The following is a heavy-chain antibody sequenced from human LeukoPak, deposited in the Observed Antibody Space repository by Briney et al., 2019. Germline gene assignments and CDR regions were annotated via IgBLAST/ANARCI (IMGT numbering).Heavy chain of an antibody. CDR3: ARDLYDSSGYYYEYDY. CDR2: ISGSSSYI. J-gene: IGHJ4*02. D-gene: IGHD3-22*01. V-gene: IGHV3-21*01. CDR1: GFTFSSYS. Sequence: PGGSLRLSWAASGFTFSSYSMNWVRQAPGKGLEWVSPISGSSSYIYYADSVKGRFTISRDNAKNSLYLQMNSLRAEDTAVYYCARDLYDSSGYYYEYDYWGQGTLVTVSS.